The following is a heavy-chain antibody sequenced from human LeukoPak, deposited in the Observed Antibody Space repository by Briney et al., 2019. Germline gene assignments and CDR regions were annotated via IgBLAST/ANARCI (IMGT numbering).Heavy chain of an antibody. J-gene: IGHJ4*02. CDR3: GKIEIPRVGLGAPFDY. Sequence: GGSLRLSCEASGFTFGGSAMSWVRQAPGKGLEWISNISGAGRETYYADSVKGRFTISRDNAKNTLVLQMNRLGAEATAVYFCGKIEIPRVGLGAPFDYWGQGALVTVSS. V-gene: IGHV3-23*01. D-gene: IGHD2-21*01. CDR1: GFTFGGSA. CDR2: ISGAGRET.